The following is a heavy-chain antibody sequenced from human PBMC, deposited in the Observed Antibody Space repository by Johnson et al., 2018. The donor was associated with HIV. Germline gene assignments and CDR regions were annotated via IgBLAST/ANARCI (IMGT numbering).Heavy chain of an antibody. J-gene: IGHJ3*02. Sequence: QVQLVESGGGVVQPGRSLRLSCAASGFTFSSYAMHWVRQAPGKGLEWVAVISYDGSNKYYADSVKGRFTISRDNSKNTRYLQMNSLRAEDTAVYYCAKDEFKWELLHIWGQGTMVTVSS. D-gene: IGHD1-26*01. CDR1: GFTFSSYA. CDR3: AKDEFKWELLHI. CDR2: ISYDGSNK. V-gene: IGHV3-30-3*01.